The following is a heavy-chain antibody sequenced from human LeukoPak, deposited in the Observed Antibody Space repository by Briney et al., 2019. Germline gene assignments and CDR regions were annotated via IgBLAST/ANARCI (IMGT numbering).Heavy chain of an antibody. Sequence: GESLQISCQGAGSNFTSYWIGWGRQLPGKGVEWMGIIYPGDSDTRYSPSYQGQVTISADKSISTAYLQWSSLKASDTAMYYCARQDDQDAFDIWGQGTMVTVSS. CDR2: IYPGDSDT. V-gene: IGHV5-51*01. D-gene: IGHD3-3*01. CDR3: ARQDDQDAFDI. CDR1: GSNFTSYW. J-gene: IGHJ3*02.